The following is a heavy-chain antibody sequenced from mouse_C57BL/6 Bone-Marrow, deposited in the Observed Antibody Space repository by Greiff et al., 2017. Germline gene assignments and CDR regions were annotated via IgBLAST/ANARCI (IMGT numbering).Heavy chain of an antibody. V-gene: IGHV5-17*01. CDR2: ISSGSSTI. CDR3: ARTYYAMDY. Sequence: EVQLVESGGGLVKPGGSLKLSCADSGFTFSDYGMHWVRQAPEKGLEWVAYISSGSSTIYYADTVKGRFTISRDNAKNTLYLQMSSLRSEDTALYYCARTYYAMDYWGQGTSVTVSS. J-gene: IGHJ4*01. CDR1: GFTFSDYG.